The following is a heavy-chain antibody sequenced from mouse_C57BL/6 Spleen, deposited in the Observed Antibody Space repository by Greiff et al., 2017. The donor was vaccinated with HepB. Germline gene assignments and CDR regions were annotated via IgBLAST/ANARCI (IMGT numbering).Heavy chain of an antibody. CDR2: IDPENGDT. J-gene: IGHJ3*01. Sequence: EVQLQQSGAELVRPGASVKLSCTASGFNIKDDYMHWVKQRPEQGLEWIGWIDPENGDTEYASKFQGKATITADTSSNTAYLQLSSLTSEDTAVYYCTISPPGYYYGSSCAYWGQGTLVTVSA. D-gene: IGHD1-1*01. V-gene: IGHV14-4*01. CDR3: TISPPGYYYGSSCAY. CDR1: GFNIKDDY.